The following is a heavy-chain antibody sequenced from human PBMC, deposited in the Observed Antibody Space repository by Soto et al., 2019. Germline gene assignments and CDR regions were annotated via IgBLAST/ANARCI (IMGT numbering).Heavy chain of an antibody. Sequence: SETLSLTFTVPGGSISSYYWSWIRQPPGKGLEWIGYIYHSGSTNYNPSLKSRVTISVDTSKNQFSLKLSSVTAADTAVYYCARDAQAYCGGDCYWDIWGQGTMVT. J-gene: IGHJ3*02. CDR2: IYHSGST. CDR3: ARDAQAYCGGDCYWDI. CDR1: GGSISSYY. D-gene: IGHD2-21*02. V-gene: IGHV4-59*01.